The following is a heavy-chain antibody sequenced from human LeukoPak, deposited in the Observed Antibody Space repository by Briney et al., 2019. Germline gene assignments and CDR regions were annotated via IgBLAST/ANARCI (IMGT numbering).Heavy chain of an antibody. Sequence: ASVKVSCKASGYTFTSSGISWVRQAPGQGLEWMGWISAYNGNTNYAQKLQGRVTMTTDTSTSTAYMELRSLRSDDTAVYYCARDAMPGGPHGYWGQGTLVTVSS. V-gene: IGHV1-18*01. CDR2: ISAYNGNT. J-gene: IGHJ4*02. CDR1: GYTFTSSG. CDR3: ARDAMPGGPHGY. D-gene: IGHD2-2*01.